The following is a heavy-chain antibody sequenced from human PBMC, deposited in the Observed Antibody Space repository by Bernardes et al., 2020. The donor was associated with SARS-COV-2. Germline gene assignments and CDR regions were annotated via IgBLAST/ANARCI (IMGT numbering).Heavy chain of an antibody. CDR2: IYYSGST. CDR3: ARYCSGGSCYSAGMHVDYYYGMDV. CDR1: GGSISSSSYY. J-gene: IGHJ6*02. V-gene: IGHV4-39*01. Sequence: SETLSLTCTVSGGSISSSSYYWGWIRQPPGKGLEWIGSIYYSGSTYYNPSLKSRVTISVDTSKNQFSLKLSSVTAADTAVYYCARYCSGGSCYSAGMHVDYYYGMDVWGQGTTVTVSS. D-gene: IGHD2-15*01.